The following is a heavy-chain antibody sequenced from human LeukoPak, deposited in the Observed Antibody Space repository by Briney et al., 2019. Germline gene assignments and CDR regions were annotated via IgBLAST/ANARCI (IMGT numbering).Heavy chain of an antibody. CDR2: INPNSGGT. V-gene: IGHV1-2*02. J-gene: IGHJ4*02. D-gene: IGHD3-22*01. CDR3: ARVGSYYYDSSGYLG. Sequence: ASVKVPCKASGYTFTGYYMHWVRQAPGQGLEWMGWINPNSGGTNYAQKFQGRVTMTRDTSISTAYMELSRLRSDDTAVYYCARVGSYYYDSSGYLGWGQGTLVTVSS. CDR1: GYTFTGYY.